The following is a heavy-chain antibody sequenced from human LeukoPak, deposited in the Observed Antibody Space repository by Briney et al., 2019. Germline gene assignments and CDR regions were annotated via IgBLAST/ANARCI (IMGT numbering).Heavy chain of an antibody. CDR1: GLTFSSHW. D-gene: IGHD4-17*01. CDR3: ARGTVTHDAFDI. CDR2: ITNDGSST. Sequence: GGSLRLSCAASGLTFSSHWMHWVRQAPGKGLVWVSRITNDGSSTTYADSVKGRFTISRDNAKNSLYLQMNSLRAEDTAVYYCARGTVTHDAFDIWGQGTIVTVSS. V-gene: IGHV3-74*01. J-gene: IGHJ3*02.